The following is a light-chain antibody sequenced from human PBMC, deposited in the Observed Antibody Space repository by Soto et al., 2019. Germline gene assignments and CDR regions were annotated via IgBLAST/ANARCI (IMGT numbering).Light chain of an antibody. CDR3: QQRYNLPPT. V-gene: IGKV3-11*01. J-gene: IGKJ1*01. CDR2: DAS. Sequence: EIVLTQSPATLSLSPGERATLSCRASQSVGSYLAWYQKKPGQAPRLLIYDASNRATGIPARFSGSGSGTDFALAISSLEPEDFAVYYCQQRYNLPPTFGQGTKVEIK. CDR1: QSVGSY.